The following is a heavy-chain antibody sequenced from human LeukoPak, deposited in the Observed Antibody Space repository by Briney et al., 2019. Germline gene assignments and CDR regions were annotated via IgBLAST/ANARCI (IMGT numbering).Heavy chain of an antibody. J-gene: IGHJ3*02. CDR1: GGSISSGSYY. V-gene: IGHV4-61*02. CDR3: AREVAAAGDAFDI. Sequence: PSQTLSLTCTVSGGSISSGSYYWSWIRQPAGKGLEWIGRIYTSGSTNYNPSLKSRVTISEDTSKNQFSLKLSSVTAADTAVYYCAREVAAAGDAFDIWGQGTMVTVSS. CDR2: IYTSGST. D-gene: IGHD6-13*01.